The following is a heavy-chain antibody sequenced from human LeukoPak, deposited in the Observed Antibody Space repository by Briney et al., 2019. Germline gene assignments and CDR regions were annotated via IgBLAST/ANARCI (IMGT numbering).Heavy chain of an antibody. Sequence: SETLSLTCTVSGGSISSSNYYWGWIRQPPGKGLEWIGSIYYGGSTSYNPSLKSRVTISVDTSKNQFSLKVSSVTAADTAVYYCARNFSSGWFDYWGQGTLVTVSS. CDR2: IYYGGST. CDR1: GGSISSSNYY. V-gene: IGHV4-39*07. CDR3: ARNFSSGWFDY. J-gene: IGHJ4*02. D-gene: IGHD6-19*01.